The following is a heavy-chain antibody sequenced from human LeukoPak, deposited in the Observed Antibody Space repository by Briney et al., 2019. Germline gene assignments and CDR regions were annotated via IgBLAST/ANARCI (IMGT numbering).Heavy chain of an antibody. CDR3: ARGVHRLTRPTTVTTGLDV. CDR1: GGSINSDNSY. Sequence: SETLSLTCTVSGGSINSDNSYWSCIRPPAGKGLEWIGRIYANGSANYNPSLKSRVTISVATAKTQFSLKLRSVTAADTAVYYCARGVHRLTRPTTVTTGLDVCGHGTMVTVSS. V-gene: IGHV4-61*02. D-gene: IGHD4-17*01. J-gene: IGHJ3*01. CDR2: IYANGSA.